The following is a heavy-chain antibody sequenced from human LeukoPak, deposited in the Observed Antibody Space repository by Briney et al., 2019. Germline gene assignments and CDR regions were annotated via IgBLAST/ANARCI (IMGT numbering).Heavy chain of an antibody. CDR3: ASDSCSPEYFQH. D-gene: IGHD2-2*01. CDR1: GXSVSNNY. Sequence: PGGSLRLSCAASGXSVSNNYMSWVRQAPGKGQEWVSVIYSGGSTFYADSVKGRFTISRDNSKNTLYLQMNSLRAEDTAVYYCASDSCSPEYFQHWGQGTLVTVSS. V-gene: IGHV3-66*01. J-gene: IGHJ1*01. CDR2: IYSGGST.